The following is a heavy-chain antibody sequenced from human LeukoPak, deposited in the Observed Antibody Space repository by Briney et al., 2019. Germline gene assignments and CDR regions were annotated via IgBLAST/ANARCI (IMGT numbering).Heavy chain of an antibody. CDR2: IIASSGAT. J-gene: IGHJ4*02. CDR3: AKGGYDYIEVAYFDF. CDR1: GFTFSSYW. V-gene: IGHV3-23*01. Sequence: PGGSLRLSCAASGFTFSSYWMSWVRQAPGKGLEWVSIIIASSGATFYADSVKGRFTISRDISKNTLYLQMNNLRVEDTAVYYCAKGGYDYIEVAYFDFWGQGILVTVSS. D-gene: IGHD5-12*01.